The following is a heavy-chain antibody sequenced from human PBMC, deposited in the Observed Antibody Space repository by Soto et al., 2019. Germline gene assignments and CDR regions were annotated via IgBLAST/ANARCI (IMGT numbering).Heavy chain of an antibody. CDR3: AKDREGVLTYYFGH. J-gene: IGHJ4*02. V-gene: IGHV3-23*01. D-gene: IGHD1-20*01. CDR1: GFIFSNYA. CDR2: ISGSGGGT. Sequence: EVQLLESGGGLVQPGGSLRLSCAASGFIFSNYAMTWVRQAPGKGLEWVSGISGSGGGTYYADSVRGRFTISRDNSKNTLYLQMNSLTAEDTAVYYCAKDREGVLTYYFGHWGQGTLVTVSS.